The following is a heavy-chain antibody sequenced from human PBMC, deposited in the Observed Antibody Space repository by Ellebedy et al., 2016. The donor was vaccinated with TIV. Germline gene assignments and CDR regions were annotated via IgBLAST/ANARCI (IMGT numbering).Heavy chain of an antibody. D-gene: IGHD2-8*01. CDR2: IWYDGSNE. Sequence: GGSLRLSCEASGIIVSDYFMNWVRQAPGKGLEWVAHIWYDGSNENYADSVKGRFTISRDNSLYLQMNSLRAEDTAVYYCARDPGVLPGGGLDYWGQGTLVTVSS. J-gene: IGHJ4*02. CDR3: ARDPGVLPGGGLDY. CDR1: GIIVSDYF. V-gene: IGHV3-33*08.